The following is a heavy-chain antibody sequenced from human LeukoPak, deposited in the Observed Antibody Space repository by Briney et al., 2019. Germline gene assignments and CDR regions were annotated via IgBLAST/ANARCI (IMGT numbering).Heavy chain of an antibody. V-gene: IGHV1-8*01. D-gene: IGHD3-3*01. CDR3: ARVRNQRITIFGVVIPSYYFDY. CDR1: GYTFTSYD. J-gene: IGHJ4*02. Sequence: ASVKVSCKAPGYTFTSYDINWVRQATGQGLEWMGWMNPNSGNTGYAQKFQGRVTMTRNTSISTAYMELSSLRSEDTAVYYCARVRNQRITIFGVVIPSYYFDYWGQGTLVTVSS. CDR2: MNPNSGNT.